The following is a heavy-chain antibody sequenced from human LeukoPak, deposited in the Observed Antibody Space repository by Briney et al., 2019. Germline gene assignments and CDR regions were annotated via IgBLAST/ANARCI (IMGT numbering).Heavy chain of an antibody. Sequence: GGSLRLSCAASGFTFSTYEMNWVRQAPQKGLEWVSYISTSGSTIYYADSVKGRFTISRDNAKNSLYLQMNSLRAGDTAIYYCARGGSATYYFDYWGQGTLVTVSS. D-gene: IGHD1-26*01. J-gene: IGHJ4*02. CDR3: ARGGSATYYFDY. CDR2: ISTSGSTI. CDR1: GFTFSTYE. V-gene: IGHV3-48*03.